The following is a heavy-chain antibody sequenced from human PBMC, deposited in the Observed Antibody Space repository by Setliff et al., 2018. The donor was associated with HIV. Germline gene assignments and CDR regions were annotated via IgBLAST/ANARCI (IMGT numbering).Heavy chain of an antibody. CDR3: ARGNNDYVYLDY. CDR1: GGSISSYS. CDR2: IYTTGPT. D-gene: IGHD3-16*01. J-gene: IGHJ4*02. Sequence: SETLSLTCTVSGGSISSYSWSWIRQPAGKGLEWIGHIYTTGPTKFNPSLKSRVTMSVDTSKKQFSLKLSSVTAADTAVYYCARGNNDYVYLDYWGQGALVTVSS. V-gene: IGHV4-4*07.